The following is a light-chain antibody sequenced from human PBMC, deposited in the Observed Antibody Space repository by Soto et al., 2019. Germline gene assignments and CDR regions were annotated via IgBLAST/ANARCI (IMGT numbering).Light chain of an antibody. Sequence: QSALTQPRSVSGSPGQSVTISCTGTNSDVGGYNYVSWYQQHPGKAPKLLIYDVSKRPSGVPDRLSGSKSGNTASLTISGLQAEDEADYYCCSYAGTYTHYVFGTGTKLTVL. CDR2: DVS. V-gene: IGLV2-11*01. CDR3: CSYAGTYTHYV. CDR1: NSDVGGYNY. J-gene: IGLJ1*01.